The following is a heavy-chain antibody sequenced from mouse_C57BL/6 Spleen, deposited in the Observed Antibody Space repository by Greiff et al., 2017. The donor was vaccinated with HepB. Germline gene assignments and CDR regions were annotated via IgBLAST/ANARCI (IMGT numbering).Heavy chain of an antibody. CDR2: IWTGGGT. V-gene: IGHV2-9-1*01. CDR3: ARNRDITTVVATDYAMDY. J-gene: IGHJ4*01. Sequence: VQLQQSGPGLVAPSQSLSITCTVSGFSLTSYAISWVRQPPGKGLEWLGVIWTGGGTNYNSALKSRLSISKDNSKSQVFLKMNSLQTDDTARYYCARNRDITTVVATDYAMDYWGQGTSVTVSS. CDR1: GFSLTSYA. D-gene: IGHD1-1*01.